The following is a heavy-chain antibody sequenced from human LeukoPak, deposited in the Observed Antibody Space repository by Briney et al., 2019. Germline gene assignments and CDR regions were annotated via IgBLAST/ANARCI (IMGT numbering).Heavy chain of an antibody. J-gene: IGHJ4*02. CDR2: ISGSGGNT. CDR1: GFTFSSYA. CDR3: AKPPLWFGDDY. Sequence: GGSLRLSCVASGFTFSSYAMSWVRQAPGKGLEWVSAISGSGGNTYYADSVKGRFTISRDNSKNTLYLQMNSQRAEDTAVYYCAKPPLWFGDDYWGQGTLVTVSS. V-gene: IGHV3-23*01. D-gene: IGHD3-10*01.